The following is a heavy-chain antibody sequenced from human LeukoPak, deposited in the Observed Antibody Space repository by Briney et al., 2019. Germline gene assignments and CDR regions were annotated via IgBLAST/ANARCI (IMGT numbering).Heavy chain of an antibody. CDR3: ARGLVSYYYYYGMDV. Sequence: GASVKVSCKASGYTFTSYGISWVRQAPGQGLEWMGWISAYNGNTNYAQKLQGRVTMTTDTSTSTAYMELRSLRSDDTAVYYCARGLVSYYYYYGMDVWGQGTTVTVSS. V-gene: IGHV1-18*01. CDR1: GYTFTSYG. J-gene: IGHJ6*02. D-gene: IGHD6-19*01. CDR2: ISAYNGNT.